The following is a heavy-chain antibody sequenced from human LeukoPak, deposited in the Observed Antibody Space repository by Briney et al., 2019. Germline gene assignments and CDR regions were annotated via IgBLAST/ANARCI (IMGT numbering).Heavy chain of an antibody. CDR2: IKQDGSEQ. CDR3: ASGTGWLIDY. J-gene: IGHJ4*02. V-gene: IGHV3-7*01. D-gene: IGHD1-7*01. CDR1: GFTFSAYW. Sequence: GGSLRLSCAASGFTFSAYWMTWVRQAPGKALEEVANIKQDGSEQFYLETVKGRFTISRDNAENSLHLQMTSLRVEDTAIYYCASGTGWLIDYWGQGTLVTVSS.